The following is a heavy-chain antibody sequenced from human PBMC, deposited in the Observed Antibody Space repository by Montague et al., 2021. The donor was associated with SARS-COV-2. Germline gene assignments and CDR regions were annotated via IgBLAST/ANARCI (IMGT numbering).Heavy chain of an antibody. CDR3: ATLGAVGDY. D-gene: IGHD1-26*01. V-gene: IGHV4-4*02. CDR2: IYHSGST. Sequence: SETLSLTCTVSGGSITSANRWSWARQPPGRGLQWIGQIYHSGSTNYNPSLKSRVTISVDKSKNQFSLKLSSVTVVDTAVYYCATLGAVGDYWGQGILVTVSS. J-gene: IGHJ4*02. CDR1: GGSITSANR.